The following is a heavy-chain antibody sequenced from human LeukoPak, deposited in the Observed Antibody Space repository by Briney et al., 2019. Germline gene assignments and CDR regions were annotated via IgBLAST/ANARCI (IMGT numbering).Heavy chain of an antibody. D-gene: IGHD2-15*01. J-gene: IGHJ4*01. CDR3: ARINDIDNSYHLDF. CDR2: ISSSSSYK. Sequence: GGSLRLSCAASGFTFSDYSFNWVRQAPGKGLEWVSSISSSSSYKYYADSLKGRFTISRDNAKNSLYLQMNSLRAEDTAVYYCARINDIDNSYHLDFWGHGTLVTVSS. V-gene: IGHV3-21*01. CDR1: GFTFSDYS.